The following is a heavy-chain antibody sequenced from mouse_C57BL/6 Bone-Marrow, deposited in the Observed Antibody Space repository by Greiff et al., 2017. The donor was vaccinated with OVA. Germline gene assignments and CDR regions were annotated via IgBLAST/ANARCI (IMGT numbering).Heavy chain of an antibody. J-gene: IGHJ2*01. Sequence: VEPGASVKMSCKASGYTFTDYYMNWVKQSHGKSLEWIGVINPYNGGTSYNQKFKGKATLTVDKSSSTAYMELNSLTSEDSAVYYCARGYYYGSSYEDYFDYWGQGTTLTVSS. CDR1: GYTFTDYY. CDR3: ARGYYYGSSYEDYFDY. V-gene: IGHV1-19*01. CDR2: INPYNGGT. D-gene: IGHD1-1*01.